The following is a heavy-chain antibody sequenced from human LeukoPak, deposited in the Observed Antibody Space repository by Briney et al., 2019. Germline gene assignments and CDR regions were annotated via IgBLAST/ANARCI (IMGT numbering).Heavy chain of an antibody. CDR2: IKQDGSEK. CDR3: ASAADGLDY. V-gene: IGHV3-7*01. J-gene: IGHJ4*02. D-gene: IGHD6-25*01. Sequence: WIRQPPGKGLEWVANIKQDGSEKYYVDSVKGRFTISRDNAKNSLYLQMNSLRAEDTAVYYCASAADGLDYWGQGTLVTVSS.